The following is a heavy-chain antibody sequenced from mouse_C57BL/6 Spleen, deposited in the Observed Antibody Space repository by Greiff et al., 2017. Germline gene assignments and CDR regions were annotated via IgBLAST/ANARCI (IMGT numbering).Heavy chain of an antibody. CDR1: GYTFTDYE. CDR3: TRTLITTVVATDFDV. J-gene: IGHJ1*03. CDR2: IDPETGGT. Sequence: VQLQQSGAELARPGASVTLSCKASGYTFTDYEMHWVKQTPVHGLEWIGAIDPETGGTAYNQKFKGKAILTADKSSSTAYMELRSLTSEDSAVYYCTRTLITTVVATDFDVWGTGTTVTVSS. D-gene: IGHD1-1*01. V-gene: IGHV1-15*01.